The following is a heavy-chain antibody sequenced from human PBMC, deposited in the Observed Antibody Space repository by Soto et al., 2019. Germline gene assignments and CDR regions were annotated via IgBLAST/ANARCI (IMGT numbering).Heavy chain of an antibody. CDR1: GFTFSSYS. V-gene: IGHV3-21*01. Sequence: EVQLVESGGGLVKPGGSLRLSCAASGFTFSSYSMNWVRQAPGKGLEWVSYISSSSRYIYYADSVKGRFTISRDNAKKYLDLQMNSLRAEDSAVCYCARDQGIAVAHYWGQGTLVTASS. CDR3: ARDQGIAVAHY. D-gene: IGHD6-19*01. J-gene: IGHJ4*02. CDR2: ISSSSRYI.